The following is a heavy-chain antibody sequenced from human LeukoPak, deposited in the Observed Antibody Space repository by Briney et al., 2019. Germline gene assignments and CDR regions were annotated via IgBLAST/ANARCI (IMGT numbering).Heavy chain of an antibody. V-gene: IGHV3-21*01. CDR2: ITGSGGRT. Sequence: GGSLRLSCAASGFTFSSYGMNWVRQAPGKGLEWVSGITGSGGRTYYADSVKGRFTISRDNAKNSLYLQMNSLRAEDMAVYYCARDPGGYSSGGELDVWGKGTTVTVSS. CDR3: ARDPGGYSSGGELDV. CDR1: GFTFSSYG. D-gene: IGHD6-19*01. J-gene: IGHJ6*04.